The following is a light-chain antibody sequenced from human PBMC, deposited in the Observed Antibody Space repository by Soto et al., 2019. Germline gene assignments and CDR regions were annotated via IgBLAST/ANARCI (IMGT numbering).Light chain of an antibody. J-gene: IGLJ1*01. CDR3: SSYAGSTYV. Sequence: QSVLTQPPSASGSPGQSVTISCTGTSSDVGDYNYVSWYQQHPGKAPKLMIYEVSKRPSGVPDRFSGSKSGNTASLTVSGLQAEDEADYYCSSYAGSTYVFGPGTKLTVL. CDR1: SSDVGDYNY. V-gene: IGLV2-8*01. CDR2: EVS.